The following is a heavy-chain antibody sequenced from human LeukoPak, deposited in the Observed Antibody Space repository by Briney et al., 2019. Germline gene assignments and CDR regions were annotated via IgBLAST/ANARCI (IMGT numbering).Heavy chain of an antibody. Sequence: SVKVSCKASGGTFSSYAISWVRQAPGQGLEWMGGIIPIFGTANYAQKLQGRVTMTTDTSTSTAYMELSNLRSEDTAVYYCARAPRSWGFDYWGQGTLVTVSS. CDR2: IIPIFGTA. CDR3: ARAPRSWGFDY. V-gene: IGHV1-69*05. J-gene: IGHJ4*02. CDR1: GGTFSSYA. D-gene: IGHD7-27*01.